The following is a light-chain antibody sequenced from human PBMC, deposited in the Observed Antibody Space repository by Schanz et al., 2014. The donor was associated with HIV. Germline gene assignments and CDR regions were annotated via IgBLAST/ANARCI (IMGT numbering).Light chain of an antibody. V-gene: IGKV1-27*01. Sequence: DIQMTQSPSTLSASVGDRVTITCRAGQDIGPYLAWYQQKSGEVPKLLIYSASTLQSGVPSRFSGSASGTDFTLTITNLQPEDVATYYCQKYDSAPLTFGGGTKVEVK. CDR2: SAS. J-gene: IGKJ4*01. CDR1: QDIGPY. CDR3: QKYDSAPLT.